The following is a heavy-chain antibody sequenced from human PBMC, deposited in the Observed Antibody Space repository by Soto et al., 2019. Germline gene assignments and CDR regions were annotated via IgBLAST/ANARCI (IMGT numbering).Heavy chain of an antibody. V-gene: IGHV3-48*03. CDR1: GFTFSRYE. J-gene: IGHJ6*02. CDR2: INGNGTTT. D-gene: IGHD3-3*01. CDR3: ARDFRRFLEWPTTGYHYFGMDA. Sequence: EVQLDESGGGWVQPGGSLRLSCVVSGFTFSRYEMNWVRQAPGKGLEWISYINGNGTTTYYGASVKGRFTISRDNAKNSLYLQMNGLRADDSALYYCARDFRRFLEWPTTGYHYFGMDAWGRGTTVTVS.